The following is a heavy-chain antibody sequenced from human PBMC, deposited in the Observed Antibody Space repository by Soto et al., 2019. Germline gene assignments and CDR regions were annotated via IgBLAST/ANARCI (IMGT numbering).Heavy chain of an antibody. CDR1: GGSFSGYY. J-gene: IGHJ3*02. CDR2: IYYSGST. D-gene: IGHD1-1*01. V-gene: IGHV4-59*01. CDR3: AREAWRGAFDI. Sequence: TSETLSLTCAVYGGSFSGYYWSWIRQPPGKGLEWIGYIYYSGSTNYNPSLKSRVTISVDTSKNQFSLKLSSVTAADTAVYYCAREAWRGAFDIWGQGTMVTVSS.